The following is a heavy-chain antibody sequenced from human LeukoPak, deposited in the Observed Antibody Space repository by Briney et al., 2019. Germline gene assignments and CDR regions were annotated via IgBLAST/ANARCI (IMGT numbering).Heavy chain of an antibody. Sequence: SETLSLTCTVSGGSISSGGYSWSWIRQPPGKGLEWIGEINHSGSTNYNPSLKSRVTISVDTSKNQFSLKLSSVTAADTAVYYCARGRETITGTTLFDYWGQGTLVTVSS. V-gene: IGHV4-39*07. CDR2: INHSGST. CDR1: GGSISSGGYS. D-gene: IGHD1-7*01. CDR3: ARGRETITGTTLFDY. J-gene: IGHJ4*02.